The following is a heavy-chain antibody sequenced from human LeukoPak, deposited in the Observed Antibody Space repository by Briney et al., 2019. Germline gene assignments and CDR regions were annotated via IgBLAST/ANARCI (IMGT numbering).Heavy chain of an antibody. V-gene: IGHV4-34*01. CDR1: GGSFSGYY. D-gene: IGHD3-16*02. CDR3: ARGVGLRVINWFDP. CDR2: INHSGST. J-gene: IGHJ5*02. Sequence: ASETLSLTCAVYGGSFSGYYWSWIRQPPGKGLEWIGEINHSGSTNYNPSLKSRVTISVDTSKNQFSLKLSSVTAADTAVYYCARGVGLRVINWFDPWGQGTLVTVSS.